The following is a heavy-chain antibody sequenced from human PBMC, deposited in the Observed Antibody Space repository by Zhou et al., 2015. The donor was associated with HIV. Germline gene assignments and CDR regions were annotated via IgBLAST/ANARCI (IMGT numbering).Heavy chain of an antibody. CDR1: GGTFSSYA. V-gene: IGHV1-69*01. D-gene: IGHD2-2*01. CDR3: ARELGIYCSSTSCSGGWFDP. CDR2: IIPIFGTA. J-gene: IGHJ5*02. Sequence: QVQLVQSGAEVKKPGSSVKVSCKASGGTFSSYAISWVRQAPGQGLEWMGGIIPIFGTANYAQKFQGRVTITADESTSTAYMELSSLRSEDTAVYYCARELGIYCSSTSCSGGWFDPWGQGTLVTVSS.